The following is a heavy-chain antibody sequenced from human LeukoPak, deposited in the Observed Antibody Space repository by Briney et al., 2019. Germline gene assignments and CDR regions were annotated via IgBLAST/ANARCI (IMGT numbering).Heavy chain of an antibody. CDR2: IKSKTDGGTT. Sequence: GGSLRLSCAASGFTFSNGWMSWVRQAAGKGLEWVGGIKSKTDGGTTDYAAPGKGKFTISRDDSNNTLYLQMNSLKTEDTAVYYCTTVAPLLSYYYYYYMDVWGKGTTVTVSS. CDR1: GFTFSNGW. CDR3: TTVAPLLSYYYYYYMDV. D-gene: IGHD3-10*01. J-gene: IGHJ6*03. V-gene: IGHV3-15*01.